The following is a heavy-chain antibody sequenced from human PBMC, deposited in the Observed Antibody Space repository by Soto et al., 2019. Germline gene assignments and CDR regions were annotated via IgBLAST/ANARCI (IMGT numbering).Heavy chain of an antibody. J-gene: IGHJ6*02. CDR1: GYTFTSYG. CDR3: ARDPGIVVVVAAVAYGMDV. Sequence: ASVKVSCKASGYTFTSYGISWGRQAPGQGLEGMGWISAYNGNTNYAQKLQGRVTMTTDTSTSTAYMELRSLRSDDTAVYYCARDPGIVVVVAAVAYGMDVWGQGTTVTVSS. CDR2: ISAYNGNT. D-gene: IGHD2-15*01. V-gene: IGHV1-18*01.